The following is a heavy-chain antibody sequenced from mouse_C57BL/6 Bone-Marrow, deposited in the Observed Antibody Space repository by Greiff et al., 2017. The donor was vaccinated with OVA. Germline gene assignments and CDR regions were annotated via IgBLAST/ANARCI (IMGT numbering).Heavy chain of an antibody. D-gene: IGHD1-1*01. CDR3: ARIGVVAPYYAMDY. Sequence: VQLQQSGPELVKPGASVKIPCKASGYTFTDYNMAWVKQSHGKSLEWIGDINPNNGGTIYNQKFKGTATLTGDKSSSTAYMELRSLTSEDTAVYYCARIGVVAPYYAMDYWGQGTSVTVSS. CDR1: GYTFTDYN. CDR2: INPNNGGT. J-gene: IGHJ4*01. V-gene: IGHV1-18*01.